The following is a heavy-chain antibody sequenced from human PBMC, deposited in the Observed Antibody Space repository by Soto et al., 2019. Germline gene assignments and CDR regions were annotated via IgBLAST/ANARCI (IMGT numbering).Heavy chain of an antibody. D-gene: IGHD3-10*01. Sequence: GGSLRLSCVASGFTFTTYWMSWVRQAPGKGLEWVANIRQDGSAQYYVDSVKGRFTISRDNAKNSVYLQMDSLRVEDTAVYYCVRGGHGSGSYLGSSWGQGILVTVS. V-gene: IGHV3-7*03. CDR3: VRGGHGSGSYLGSS. CDR2: IRQDGSAQ. J-gene: IGHJ5*02. CDR1: GFTFTTYW.